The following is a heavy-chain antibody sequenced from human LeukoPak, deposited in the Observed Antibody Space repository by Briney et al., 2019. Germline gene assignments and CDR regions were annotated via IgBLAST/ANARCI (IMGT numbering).Heavy chain of an antibody. CDR2: ISSSGSTI. J-gene: IGHJ4*02. Sequence: GGSLRLSCAASGFTFSNYEMNWVRQAPGKGLEWVSYISSSGSTIYYADSVKGRFTISRDNAKNSLDLQMSNLRAEDTAVHYCARDRGSWYWGQGTLVTVSS. CDR3: ARDRGSWY. V-gene: IGHV3-48*03. D-gene: IGHD6-13*01. CDR1: GFTFSNYE.